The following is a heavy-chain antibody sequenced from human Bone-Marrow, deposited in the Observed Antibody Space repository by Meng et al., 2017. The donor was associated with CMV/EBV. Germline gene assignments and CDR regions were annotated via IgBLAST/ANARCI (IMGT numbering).Heavy chain of an antibody. J-gene: IGHJ6*02. Sequence: GESLKISCAASGFTVSSNYMSWVRQAPGKGLEWVSVIYSGGSTYYADSVKGRFTISRDNSKNTLYLQMNSLRAEDTVVYYCARDLRNQPHYYYGMDVWGQGTTVTVSS. CDR1: GFTVSSNY. CDR3: ARDLRNQPHYYYGMDV. V-gene: IGHV3-53*01. D-gene: IGHD1-14*01. CDR2: IYSGGST.